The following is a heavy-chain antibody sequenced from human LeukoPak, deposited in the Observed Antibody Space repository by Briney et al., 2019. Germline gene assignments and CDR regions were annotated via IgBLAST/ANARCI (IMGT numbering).Heavy chain of an antibody. V-gene: IGHV1-2*02. Sequence: ASVKVSCGASGYTFTGYYMHWVRQAPGRGLELMGWINPNNGGTNYAQKFQGRVTMTRDTSISTAYMELSRLRSDDTAVFYCARGNGIVATSKGLDYWGQGTLVTVSS. CDR1: GYTFTGYY. CDR3: ARGNGIVATSKGLDY. D-gene: IGHD5-12*01. J-gene: IGHJ4*02. CDR2: INPNNGGT.